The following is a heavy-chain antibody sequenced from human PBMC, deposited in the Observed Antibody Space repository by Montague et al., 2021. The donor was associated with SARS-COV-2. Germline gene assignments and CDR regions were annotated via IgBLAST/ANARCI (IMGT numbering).Heavy chain of an antibody. J-gene: IGHJ3*02. D-gene: IGHD6-19*01. CDR1: GGSISSYY. CDR3: ARGSGWMGNAFDI. Sequence: SETLSLTCTVSGGSISSYYWSWIRQPPGKGLGWIGYIYYSGSTXXXPSXKSRVTISVDTSKNQFSLKLSAVTAADTAVYYCARGSGWMGNAFDIWGQGTMVTVSS. V-gene: IGHV4-59*01. CDR2: IYYSGST.